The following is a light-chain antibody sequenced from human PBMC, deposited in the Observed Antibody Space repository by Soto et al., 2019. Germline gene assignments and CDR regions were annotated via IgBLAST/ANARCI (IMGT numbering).Light chain of an antibody. J-gene: IGLJ7*01. CDR1: NSDVGGYNY. Sequence: QSALTQPASVSGSPGQSITISCTGTNSDVGGYNYVSWYQQHPGKGPKLMIYEVRNRPSGISSRFSGSRSGNTASLTISGLQSEDEGDYYCSAYTARSTLVFGGGTQLTVL. V-gene: IGLV2-14*01. CDR2: EVR. CDR3: SAYTARSTLV.